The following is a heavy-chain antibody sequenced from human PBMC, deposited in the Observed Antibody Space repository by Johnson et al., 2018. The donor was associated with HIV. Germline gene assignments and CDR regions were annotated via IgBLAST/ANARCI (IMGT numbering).Heavy chain of an antibody. V-gene: IGHV3-30*03. CDR2: ISFDGGDK. D-gene: IGHD6-25*01. J-gene: IGHJ3*02. Sequence: QEQLVESGGGVVQPGRSLRLSCAASGFSFSSYAMHWVRQSPGKGLEWVAVISFDGGDKYYADSVKGRFTISRDNSKNTLYLQTNSLRAEDMAVYYCAGSGLGIMGVFDNWGQGTMVTVSS. CDR1: GFSFSSYA. CDR3: AGSGLGIMGVFDN.